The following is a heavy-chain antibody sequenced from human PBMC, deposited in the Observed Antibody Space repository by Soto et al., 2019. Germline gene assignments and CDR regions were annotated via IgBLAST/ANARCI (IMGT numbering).Heavy chain of an antibody. V-gene: IGHV1-46*01. CDR1: GYTFTSYY. CDR2: INPSGGST. D-gene: IGHD3-3*01. Sequence: ASVKVSCKASGYTFTSYYMHWVRQAPGQGLEWMGIINPSGGSTSYAQKFQGRVTMTRDTSTNTVYMELSSLRSEDTAVYYCARDNGAISGVVTPYYYSGMDVWGQGTMVTVSS. J-gene: IGHJ6*02. CDR3: ARDNGAISGVVTPYYYSGMDV.